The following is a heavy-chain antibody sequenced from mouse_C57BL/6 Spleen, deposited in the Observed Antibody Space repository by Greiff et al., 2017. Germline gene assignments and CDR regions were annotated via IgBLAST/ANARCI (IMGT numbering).Heavy chain of an antibody. V-gene: IGHV1-72*01. D-gene: IGHD1-1*01. CDR1: GYTFTSYW. CDR2: IDPNSGGT. CDR3: ARVHGSSHYYAMDY. Sequence: QQSCKASGYTFTSYWMHWVKQRPGRGLEWIGRIDPNSGGTKYNEKFKSKATLTVDKPSSTAYMQLSSLTSEDSAVYYCARVHGSSHYYAMDYWGQGTSVTVSS. J-gene: IGHJ4*01.